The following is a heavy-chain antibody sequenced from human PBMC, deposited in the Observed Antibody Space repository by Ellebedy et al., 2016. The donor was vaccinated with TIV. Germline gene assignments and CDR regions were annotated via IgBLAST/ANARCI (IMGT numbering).Heavy chain of an antibody. CDR3: ARQAGSNYFLIED. CDR2: ISIDGTT. CDR1: GFSVTRNY. V-gene: IGHV3-66*04. J-gene: IGHJ4*02. Sequence: GESLKISCAASGFSVTRNYMSWVRQAPGGGLEWVSVISIDGTTYYGDSVKGRFTISRDTSKNTVHLQMNSLRVEDTAVYYCARQAGSNYFLIEDWGQGTLVTVSS. D-gene: IGHD4-11*01.